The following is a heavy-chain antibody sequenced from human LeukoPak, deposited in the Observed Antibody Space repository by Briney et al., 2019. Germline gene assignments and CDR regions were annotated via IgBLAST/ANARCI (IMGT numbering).Heavy chain of an antibody. J-gene: IGHJ6*02. D-gene: IGHD6-13*01. Sequence: GGSLRLSCAASGFTFSSYWMSWVRQAPGKGLEWVANLKQDGTEKYYVDSVKGRFTISRDNAKTSLYLQMNSLGADDTAVYYCARDDSPPAAGYYYYGMDVWGQGTTVTVSS. CDR1: GFTFSSYW. V-gene: IGHV3-7*01. CDR2: LKQDGTEK. CDR3: ARDDSPPAAGYYYYGMDV.